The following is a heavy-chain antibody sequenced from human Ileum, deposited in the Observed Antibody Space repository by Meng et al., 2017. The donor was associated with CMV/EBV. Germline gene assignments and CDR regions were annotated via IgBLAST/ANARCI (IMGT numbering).Heavy chain of an antibody. V-gene: IGHV1-69*06. CDR1: GGTFSPYG. CDR2: IIPVVGTV. D-gene: IGHD3-10*01. CDR3: AGVMVPAAIISWFDP. Sequence: ASGGTFSPYGISWVRQAPGQGPEWMGGIIPVVGTVKYGQRFQGRLTISADKSTSTAYMELRGLRSEDTAVYYCAGVMVPAAIISWFDPWGQGTLVTVSS. J-gene: IGHJ5*02.